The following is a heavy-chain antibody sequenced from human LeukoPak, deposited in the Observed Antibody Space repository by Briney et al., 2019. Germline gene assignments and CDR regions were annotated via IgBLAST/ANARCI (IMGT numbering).Heavy chain of an antibody. CDR3: ARTFMVIAAFDY. CDR1: GGSISSSNYY. J-gene: IGHJ4*02. V-gene: IGHV4-39*01. D-gene: IGHD2-21*01. CDR2: IHYSGRT. Sequence: SETLSLTCAVSGGSISSSNYYWGWIRQPPGKGLEWIGSIHYSGRTYYNPSLKSRVTLSVDTSKNQFSLKLSSVTAADTAVYYCARTFMVIAAFDYWGQGTLVTVSS.